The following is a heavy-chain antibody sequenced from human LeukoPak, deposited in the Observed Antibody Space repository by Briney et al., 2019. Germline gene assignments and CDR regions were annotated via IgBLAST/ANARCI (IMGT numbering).Heavy chain of an antibody. CDR2: ISGSGDNT. D-gene: IGHD3-22*01. CDR1: GFSLSTNG. CDR3: AKGSYYDSSGSFYFDY. Sequence: GGSLRLSCAVSGFSLSTNGMSWVRQAPGKGLEWVSGISGSGDNTYYADSVKGRFTISRDNSKNTLYVQVNSLGTEDTAAYYCAKGSYYDSSGSFYFDYWGQGTLVTVSS. V-gene: IGHV3-23*01. J-gene: IGHJ4*02.